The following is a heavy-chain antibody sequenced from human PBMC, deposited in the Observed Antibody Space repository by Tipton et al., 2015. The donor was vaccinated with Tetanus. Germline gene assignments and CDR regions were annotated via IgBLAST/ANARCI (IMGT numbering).Heavy chain of an antibody. D-gene: IGHD3-22*01. V-gene: IGHV1-2*02. CDR1: GYTFTGYY. Sequence: QLVQSGAEVKKPGASVKVSCKASGYTFTGYYMYWVRQAPGQGLEWMGWIDPNSGGTIYAQKFQGRVTMTRDTSISTAYMELGRLGSDDTAVYFCARDRGDYIYYGMDVWGPGTTVTVSS. CDR2: IDPNSGGT. J-gene: IGHJ6*02. CDR3: ARDRGDYIYYGMDV.